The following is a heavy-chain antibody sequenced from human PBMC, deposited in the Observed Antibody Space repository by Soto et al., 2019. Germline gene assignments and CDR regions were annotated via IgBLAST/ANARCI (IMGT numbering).Heavy chain of an antibody. CDR2: IYYSGST. J-gene: IGHJ6*03. Sequence: SETLSLTCTVSGGSISSSTYYWGWIRQPPGKGLEWIVSIYYSGSTFYNPSLKSRVTISVDTSKNQFSLSLSSVTAADMAVYYCAALTGYYYYYMDVWGKGTTVTVSS. CDR3: AALTGYYYYYMDV. CDR1: GGSISSSTYY. D-gene: IGHD3-9*01. V-gene: IGHV4-39*01.